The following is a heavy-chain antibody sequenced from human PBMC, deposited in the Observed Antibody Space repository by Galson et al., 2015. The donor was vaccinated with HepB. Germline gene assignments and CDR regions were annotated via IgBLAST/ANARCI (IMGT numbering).Heavy chain of an antibody. J-gene: IGHJ4*02. Sequence: SLRLSCAASGFAFSSCAMHWVRPAPGKGLEWVAVISYDGRNKYYADSVRGRFTVSRDNSKNTLYLQMNSLRAEDTAVYYCARPSSGWYGGGYFVYWGQGTLVTVSS. D-gene: IGHD6-19*01. V-gene: IGHV3-30*04. CDR3: ARPSSGWYGGGYFVY. CDR1: GFAFSSCA. CDR2: ISYDGRNK.